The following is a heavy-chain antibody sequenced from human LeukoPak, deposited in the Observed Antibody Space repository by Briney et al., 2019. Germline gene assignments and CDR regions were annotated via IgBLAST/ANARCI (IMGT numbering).Heavy chain of an antibody. Sequence: GGSLRLSCAASGFPFSNAWMNWVRQAPGKGLEWVGRIKTKTDGGTTDYAASVKGRFTISRDDSKNTLYLQMNSLKTEDTAVYYCASPAWSDGLDMWGQGTRVTVSS. J-gene: IGHJ3*02. CDR1: GFPFSNAW. CDR3: ASPAWSDGLDM. V-gene: IGHV3-15*01. D-gene: IGHD2-15*01. CDR2: IKTKTDGGTT.